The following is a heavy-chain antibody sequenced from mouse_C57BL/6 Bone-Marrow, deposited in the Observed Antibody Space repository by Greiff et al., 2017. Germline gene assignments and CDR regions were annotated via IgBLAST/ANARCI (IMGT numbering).Heavy chain of an antibody. J-gene: IGHJ2*01. CDR2: IDPSDSYT. V-gene: IGHV1-69*01. CDR3: ASSSGYPDY. Sequence: QVQLQQSGAELVMPGASVKLSCKASGYTFTSYWMHWVKQRPGQGLEWIGEIDPSDSYTNYNQKFKGKSTLTVDKSSSTAYMQLSSLTSEDSAVYYCASSSGYPDYWGQGTTLTVSS. CDR1: GYTFTSYW. D-gene: IGHD3-1*01.